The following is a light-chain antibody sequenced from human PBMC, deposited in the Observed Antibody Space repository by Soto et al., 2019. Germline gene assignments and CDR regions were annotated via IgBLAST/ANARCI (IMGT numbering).Light chain of an antibody. J-gene: IGKJ4*01. CDR3: QQYHSWSAT. CDR1: QDIGNF. CDR2: AAS. Sequence: DIQMTQSPSSLSASVGDTVTITCRASQDIGNFFGWFQQKPGKAPKSLISAASTLQSGVPSKFSVSGSGTDLTLTINSLQPEDVATYYCQQYHSWSATFGGGTKVEI. V-gene: IGKV1-16*02.